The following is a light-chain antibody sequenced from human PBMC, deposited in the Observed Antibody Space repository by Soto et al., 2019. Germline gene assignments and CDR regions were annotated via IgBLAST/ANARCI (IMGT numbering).Light chain of an antibody. J-gene: IGKJ1*01. CDR2: AAS. Sequence: DIQVTQSPSSLSSYVGDRVTITCRASENVDRYVNWYQQRPGQAPILLISAASTLESGAPLRFRGSGSLTSFTLTIDSLQPEDFAVYYCQQTYSTPPTFGQGTKVEVK. V-gene: IGKV1-39*01. CDR3: QQTYSTPPT. CDR1: ENVDRY.